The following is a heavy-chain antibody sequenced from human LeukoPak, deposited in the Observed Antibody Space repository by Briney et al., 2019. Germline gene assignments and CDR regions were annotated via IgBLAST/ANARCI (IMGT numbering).Heavy chain of an antibody. CDR2: IRYDGSNK. J-gene: IGHJ4*02. V-gene: IGHV3-30*02. CDR1: GFTFSSYG. D-gene: IGHD3-22*01. CDR3: AKGLEYYYDSSGYFYFDY. Sequence: PGGSLRLSCAASGFTFSSYGMHWVRQAPGKGLEWVAFIRYDGSNKYYADSVKGRFTISRDNSKNTLYLQMNSLRAEDTAVYYCAKGLEYYYDSSGYFYFDYWGQGTLVTVSS.